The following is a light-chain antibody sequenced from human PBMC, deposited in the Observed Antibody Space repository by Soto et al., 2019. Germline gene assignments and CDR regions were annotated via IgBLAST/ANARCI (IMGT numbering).Light chain of an antibody. V-gene: IGLV7-46*01. Sequence: QAVVTQEPSLTVSPGGTVTLTCGSSTGAVTNGHYPYWFQQKPGQAPRTLIYDTSNKHSWTPARFSGSLLGGKAALTLSGAQREDEADYYCLLSYSDTLYVFGTGTKVTVL. J-gene: IGLJ1*01. CDR2: DTS. CDR3: LLSYSDTLYV. CDR1: TGAVTNGHY.